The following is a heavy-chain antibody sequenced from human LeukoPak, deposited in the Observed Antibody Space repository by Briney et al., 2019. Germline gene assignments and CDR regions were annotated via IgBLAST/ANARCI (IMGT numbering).Heavy chain of an antibody. CDR2: ISSSSSYM. Sequence: GGSLRLSCAVSGFTFSSYSMNWVRQAPGKGLEWVSSISSSSSYMYYADSVKGRFTISRHNAKNSLYLQMSSLRAEDTAVYYCARDTRGGIIVVVPPALDYWGQGTLVTVSS. J-gene: IGHJ4*02. CDR1: GFTFSSYS. V-gene: IGHV3-21*01. CDR3: ARDTRGGIIVVVPPALDY. D-gene: IGHD2-2*01.